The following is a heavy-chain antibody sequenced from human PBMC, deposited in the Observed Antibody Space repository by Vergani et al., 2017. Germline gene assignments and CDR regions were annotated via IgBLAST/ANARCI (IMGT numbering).Heavy chain of an antibody. CDR1: GFTFIMHA. D-gene: IGHD6-19*01. Sequence: EVQLLESGGDLVQPGGSLRLSCAASGFTFIMHAMSWVRQAPGKGLEWVSTLSASDRRTHYADSVKGRFTISRDNSKDTLFVHVNSLRPEDTAVYYCAKVGRSEVAGTFGAFGIWGEGTMVTVAS. CDR3: AKVGRSEVAGTFGAFGI. CDR2: LSASDRRT. V-gene: IGHV3-23*01. J-gene: IGHJ3*02.